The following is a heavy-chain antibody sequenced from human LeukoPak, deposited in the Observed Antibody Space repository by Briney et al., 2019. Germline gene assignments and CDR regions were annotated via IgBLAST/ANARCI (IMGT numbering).Heavy chain of an antibody. CDR2: ISGDGGST. V-gene: IGHV3-43*02. CDR3: AKDILRQQLVREQLMRYYGMDV. Sequence: GGSLRLSCAASGFTFYDYAMHWVRQAPGKGLEWVSLISGDGGSTYYADSVKGRFTISRDNSKNSLYLQMNSLRTEDTALYYCAKDILRQQLVREQLMRYYGMDVWGQGTTVTVSS. J-gene: IGHJ6*02. CDR1: GFTFYDYA. D-gene: IGHD6-13*01.